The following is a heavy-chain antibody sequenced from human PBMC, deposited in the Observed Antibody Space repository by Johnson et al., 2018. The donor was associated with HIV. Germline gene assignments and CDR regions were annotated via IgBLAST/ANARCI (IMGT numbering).Heavy chain of an antibody. J-gene: IGHJ3*02. CDR1: GFTFSSYA. V-gene: IGHV3-30-3*01. Sequence: VESGGGVVQPGRSLRLSCAASGFTFSSYAMHWVRQAPGKGLEWVAVISYDGSNKYYADSVKGRFTISRDNARNSLYLQMSSLRAEDTALYYCARGKGAAAGLDTFDIWGQGTLVTVSS. CDR2: ISYDGSNK. CDR3: ARGKGAAAGLDTFDI. D-gene: IGHD6-13*01.